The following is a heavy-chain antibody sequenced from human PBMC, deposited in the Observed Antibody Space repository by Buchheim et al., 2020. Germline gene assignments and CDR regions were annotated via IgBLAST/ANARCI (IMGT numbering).Heavy chain of an antibody. CDR2: IYPGDSDT. J-gene: IGHJ4*02. CDR1: GYKFTSYW. Sequence: EVFLVQSGAEVKKPGESLKISCKATGYKFTSYWIAWVRQTPGKGLEWMGIIYPGDSDTTYSPSFQGQVKFSVDTSLTTAYLQWGSLKTSDTAIYYCARQDSGAYGYWGQGT. V-gene: IGHV5-51*01. CDR3: ARQDSGAYGY. D-gene: IGHD1-26*01.